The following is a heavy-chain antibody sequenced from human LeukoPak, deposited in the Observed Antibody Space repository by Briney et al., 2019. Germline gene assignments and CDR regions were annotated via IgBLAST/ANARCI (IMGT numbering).Heavy chain of an antibody. Sequence: GGSLRLSCAASGFTFSSYSMNWVRQAPGKGLEWLSYVSSTSSAIYYADSLKGRFTISRDNAKNSLYLQMDSLRAEDTAVYYCARVIGSYGDSAYWGQGTLVTVSS. CDR2: VSSTSSAI. V-gene: IGHV3-48*04. CDR3: ARVIGSYGDSAY. J-gene: IGHJ4*02. CDR1: GFTFSSYS. D-gene: IGHD3-16*01.